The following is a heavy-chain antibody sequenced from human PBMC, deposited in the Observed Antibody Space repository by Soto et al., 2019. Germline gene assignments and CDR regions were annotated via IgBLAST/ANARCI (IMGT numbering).Heavy chain of an antibody. J-gene: IGHJ4*02. V-gene: IGHV4-59*08. CDR2: IYYSGST. CDR1: GGSISSYY. D-gene: IGHD5-18*01. Sequence: SETLSLTCTVSGGSISSYYWSWIRQPPGKGLEWIGYIYYSGSTNYNPSLKSRVTISVDTSKNQFSLKLSSVTAADTAVYYCARHGYSYGPPDYWGPGNLVTVSS. CDR3: ARHGYSYGPPDY.